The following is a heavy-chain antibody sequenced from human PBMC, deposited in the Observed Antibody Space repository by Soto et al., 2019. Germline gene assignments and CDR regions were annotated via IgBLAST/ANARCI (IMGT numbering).Heavy chain of an antibody. J-gene: IGHJ4*02. Sequence: EVQLLESGGDLVQPGGSLRLSCAASGITFSTYAMSWVRQAPGKGLEWVSAIDYSGGNTYYADSVKGRFTISRDNSKNPLSLQMNSLRAEDTAVYYCAKGSSDYRPCYLHYWGQGTLVTVSS. CDR1: GITFSTYA. D-gene: IGHD3-22*01. CDR3: AKGSSDYRPCYLHY. CDR2: IDYSGGNT. V-gene: IGHV3-23*01.